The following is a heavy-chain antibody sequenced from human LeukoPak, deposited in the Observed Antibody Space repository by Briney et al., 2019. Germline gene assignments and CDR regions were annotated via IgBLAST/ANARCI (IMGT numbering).Heavy chain of an antibody. Sequence: SETLSLTCTVSGGSISSYYWSWIRQPAGKGLEWIGRIYTSGSTNYNPSLKSRVTMSVDTSKNQFSLKLSSVTVADTAVYYCARASLEWFNDAFDIWGQGTMVTVSS. CDR3: ARASLEWFNDAFDI. CDR1: GGSISSYY. CDR2: IYTSGST. J-gene: IGHJ3*02. D-gene: IGHD3-3*01. V-gene: IGHV4-4*07.